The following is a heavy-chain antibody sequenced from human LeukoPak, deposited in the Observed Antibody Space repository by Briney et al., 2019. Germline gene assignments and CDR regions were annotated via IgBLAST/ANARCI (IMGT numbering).Heavy chain of an antibody. CDR1: GFTFSTYA. CDR2: IGGSGGST. J-gene: IGHJ1*01. V-gene: IGHV3-23*01. CDR3: AKDSSTGWTEYFQH. Sequence: GGSLRLSCAASGFTFSTYAMSWVHQAPGKGLEWVSAIGGSGGSTYYADSVKGRFTISRDNSKNTLYLQMNSLRAEDTAIYYCAKDSSTGWTEYFQHWGQGTLVTVSS. D-gene: IGHD2-2*01.